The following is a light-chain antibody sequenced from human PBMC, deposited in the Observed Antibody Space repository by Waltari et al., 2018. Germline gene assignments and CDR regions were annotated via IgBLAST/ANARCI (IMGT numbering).Light chain of an antibody. CDR1: SSDVGGYDF. CDR2: EVS. V-gene: IGLV2-14*01. CDR3: SSYRSSSTLGV. Sequence: QSALTQPASVSGSPGQSITISCTGTSSDVGGYDFVSWYQHHPGNAPKLMIYEVSHRPSGVSNRFSGSKSGNTASLTISGLQADDEANYYCSSYRSSSTLGVFGGGTKLTVL. J-gene: IGLJ3*02.